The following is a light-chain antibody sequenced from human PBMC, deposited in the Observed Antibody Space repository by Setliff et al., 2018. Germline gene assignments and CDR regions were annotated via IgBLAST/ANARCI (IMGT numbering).Light chain of an antibody. CDR2: DVS. CDR3: SLAYTGAGV. CDR1: AGAVTSGHY. V-gene: IGLV7-46*01. J-gene: IGLJ2*01. Sequence: QAVVTQEPSLTVSPGGTVTLTCASSAGAVTSGHYPYWFLQKPGLAPRTLIYDVSKTHSWTPARFSGSLLGGKAALTLSGAQPEDEAEYYCSLAYTGAGVFGGGTKGTVL.